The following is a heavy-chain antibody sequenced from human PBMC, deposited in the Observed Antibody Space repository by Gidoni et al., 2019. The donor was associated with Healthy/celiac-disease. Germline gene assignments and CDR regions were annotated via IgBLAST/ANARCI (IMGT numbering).Heavy chain of an antibody. CDR1: GGTFSSYA. D-gene: IGHD2-21*01. Sequence: QVQLVQSGAEVKKPGSSVKVSCKASGGTFSSYATSRVRQAPGQGLEWLGGIIHSFGTANYAQKFQGRVTITADESTSTAYMELSSLRSEDTAVYYWARALAYCGGDCYWGNFDYWGQGTLVTVSS. CDR3: ARALAYCGGDCYWGNFDY. J-gene: IGHJ4*02. V-gene: IGHV1-69*01. CDR2: IIHSFGTA.